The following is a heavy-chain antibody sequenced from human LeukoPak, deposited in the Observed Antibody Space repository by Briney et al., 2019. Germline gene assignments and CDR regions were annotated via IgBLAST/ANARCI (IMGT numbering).Heavy chain of an antibody. V-gene: IGHV4-39*01. J-gene: IGHJ4*02. CDR2: IHYSGST. CDR1: GGSISSNSHY. D-gene: IGHD2-2*01. CDR3: AKDIVVVPAAMGDFDY. Sequence: SETLSLTCTVSGGSISSNSHYWAWIRQPPGKGLEWIGSIHYSGSTFYSPSLKSRVTISVDTSKNQFSLILTSVTASDTAVYYCAKDIVVVPAAMGDFDYWGQGTLVTVSS.